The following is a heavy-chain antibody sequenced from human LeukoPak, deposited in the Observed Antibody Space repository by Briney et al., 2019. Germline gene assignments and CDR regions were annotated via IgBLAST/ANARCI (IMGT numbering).Heavy chain of an antibody. J-gene: IGHJ4*02. CDR3: ARRLVGSTSLVDY. CDR1: GFTFSDYY. CDR2: ISSSGTNI. Sequence: PGGSLRLSCAPSGFTFSDYYMTWIRHAPGKGLEWVSYISSSGTNIYYADSVRVRFTISRDNAKKSLYLQMNSLRAEDTAMYYCARRLVGSTSLVDYWGQGTLVTVSS. V-gene: IGHV3-11*01. D-gene: IGHD1-26*01.